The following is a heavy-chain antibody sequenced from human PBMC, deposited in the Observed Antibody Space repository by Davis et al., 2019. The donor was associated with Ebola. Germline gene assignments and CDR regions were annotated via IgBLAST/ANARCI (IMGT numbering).Heavy chain of an antibody. J-gene: IGHJ4*02. CDR2: ISAYNGNT. Sequence: ASVKVSCKASGYTFTSYGISWVRQDPGQGLEWMGWISAYNGNTNYAQKLQGRVTMTTDTSTSTAYIELRSLRSDDTAVYYCARDCTNGVCYIHYWGQGTLVTVSS. CDR1: GYTFTSYG. V-gene: IGHV1-18*01. CDR3: ARDCTNGVCYIHY. D-gene: IGHD2-8*01.